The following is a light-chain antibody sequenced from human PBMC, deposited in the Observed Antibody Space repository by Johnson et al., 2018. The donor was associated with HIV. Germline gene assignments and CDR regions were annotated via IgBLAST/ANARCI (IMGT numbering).Light chain of an antibody. J-gene: IGLJ1*01. V-gene: IGLV1-51*01. Sequence: QSVLTQPHSVSAAPGQKVTISCSGNTSKIENNYVSWYQQFPERAPKLLIYDNTKRPSGIPDRFSGSKSDASATLAITGLQTGDEADYYCGTWYNSLTAYVFGTGTKVTV. CDR3: GTWYNSLTAYV. CDR1: TSKIENNY. CDR2: DNT.